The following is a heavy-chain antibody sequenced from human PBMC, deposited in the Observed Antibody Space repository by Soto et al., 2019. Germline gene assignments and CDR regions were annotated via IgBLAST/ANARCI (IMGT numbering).Heavy chain of an antibody. CDR2: VNEYGTDS. CDR1: GFTFSSSW. J-gene: IGHJ4*01. Sequence: GGSLRLSCVTSGFTFSSSWMHRVRQAPGKGLVWVSRVNEYGTDSNYADSVKGRFTISRDNSENTVYLQMNSLRVEDSAVYYCARVAVVTRGIDYWGQGTLVTVSS. V-gene: IGHV3-74*01. CDR3: ARVAVVTRGIDY. D-gene: IGHD2-2*01.